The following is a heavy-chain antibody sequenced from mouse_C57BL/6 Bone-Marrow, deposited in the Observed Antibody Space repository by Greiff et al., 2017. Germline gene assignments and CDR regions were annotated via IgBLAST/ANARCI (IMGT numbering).Heavy chain of an antibody. D-gene: IGHD1-1*01. CDR2: IDPSDSYT. Sequence: QVQLKQPGAELVRPGTSVKLSCKASGYTFTSYWMHWVKQRPGQGLEWIGVIDPSDSYTNYNQKFKGKATLTVDTSSSTAYMQLSSLTSEDSAVYYCARCPNYYGSSPFAYWGQGTLVTVSA. V-gene: IGHV1-59*01. J-gene: IGHJ3*01. CDR1: GYTFTSYW. CDR3: ARCPNYYGSSPFAY.